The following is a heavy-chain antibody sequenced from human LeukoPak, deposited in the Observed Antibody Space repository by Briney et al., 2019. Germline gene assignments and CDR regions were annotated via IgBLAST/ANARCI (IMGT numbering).Heavy chain of an antibody. CDR3: ARDEVGYCSSTSCYTLLDRETLPTYGMDV. D-gene: IGHD2-2*02. CDR1: GFTFSSYS. Sequence: PGGSLRLSCAASGFTFSSYSMNWVRQAPGKGLEWVSSISSSSSYIYYADSVKGRFTISRDNAKNSLYLQMNSLRAEDTAVYYCARDEVGYCSSTSCYTLLDRETLPTYGMDVWGQGTTVTVSS. V-gene: IGHV3-21*01. CDR2: ISSSSSYI. J-gene: IGHJ6*02.